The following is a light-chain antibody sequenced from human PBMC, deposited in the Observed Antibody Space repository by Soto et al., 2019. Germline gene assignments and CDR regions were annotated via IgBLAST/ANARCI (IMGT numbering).Light chain of an antibody. CDR3: QQYKSYWT. Sequence: DIQMTQSPATLSASVGDSVTITCRASQSITNWLAWYQLKPGKAPKLLIHEASNLHSGVSSRFTGSGSGTDFTLTINSLQPEDFATYYCQQYKSYWTVGQGTKVDI. J-gene: IGKJ1*01. CDR1: QSITNW. CDR2: EAS. V-gene: IGKV1-5*03.